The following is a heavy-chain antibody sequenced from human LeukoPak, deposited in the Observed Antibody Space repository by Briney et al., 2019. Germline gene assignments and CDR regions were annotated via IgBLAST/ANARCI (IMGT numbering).Heavy chain of an antibody. CDR1: GFSVSSNY. CDR3: ARGGYSSSWSLPTH. V-gene: IGHV3-7*01. Sequence: GGSLRLSCAASGFSVSSNYMSWVRQAPGKGLEWVANIKQDGSEKYYVDSVKGRFTISRDNAKNSLYLQMNSLRAEDTAVYYCARGGYSSSWSLPTHWGQGTTVTVSS. D-gene: IGHD6-13*01. J-gene: IGHJ6*02. CDR2: IKQDGSEK.